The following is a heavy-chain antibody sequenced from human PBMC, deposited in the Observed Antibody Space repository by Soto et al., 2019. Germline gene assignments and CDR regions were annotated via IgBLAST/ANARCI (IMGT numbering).Heavy chain of an antibody. J-gene: IGHJ4*02. CDR3: ARRCSGWNFREFDS. V-gene: IGHV1-18*01. CDR1: ADTLSNPG. CDR2: ISACTGNI. Sequence: EVSVNVSSKASADTLSNPGTSWVRQAPGQGVQWMGWISACTGNINYAKTFRGRVTMTTDTATSSAYLEVSSLRSDDTAVYYCARRCSGWNFREFDSRGQGTLVTVSS. D-gene: IGHD6-25*01.